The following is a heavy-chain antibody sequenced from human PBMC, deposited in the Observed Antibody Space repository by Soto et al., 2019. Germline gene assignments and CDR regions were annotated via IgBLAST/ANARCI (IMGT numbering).Heavy chain of an antibody. CDR3: ARALDDYDFWSGPFGP. V-gene: IGHV4-59*02. J-gene: IGHJ5*02. D-gene: IGHD3-3*01. CDR1: GDSVTSHY. CDR2: MHYTGFS. Sequence: SETLSLTCSFSGDSVTSHYLTWIRQSPEKGLEWIGYMHYTGFSHYNPSLKSRLTISVDKSKNQFSLKLSSVTVADTAVYYCARALDDYDFWSGPFGPWGQGTLVTVSS.